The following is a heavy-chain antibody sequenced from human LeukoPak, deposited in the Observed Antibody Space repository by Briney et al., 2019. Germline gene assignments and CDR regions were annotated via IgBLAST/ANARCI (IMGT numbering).Heavy chain of an antibody. CDR2: IRYDGSNK. CDR3: ARDATTYYYGSGSYGGAFDI. D-gene: IGHD3-10*01. CDR1: GFTFSSYG. V-gene: IGHV3-30*02. Sequence: GGSLRLSCAASGFTFSSYGMHWVRQAPGKGLEWVAFIRYDGSNKYYADSVKGRFTICRDNYKNTVVVQMNSLRAEDTAVYYCARDATTYYYGSGSYGGAFDIWGQGTMVTVSS. J-gene: IGHJ3*02.